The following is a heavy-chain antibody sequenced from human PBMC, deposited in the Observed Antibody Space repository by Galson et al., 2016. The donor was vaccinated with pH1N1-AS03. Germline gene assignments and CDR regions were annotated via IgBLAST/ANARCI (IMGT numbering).Heavy chain of an antibody. CDR2: IYHGVTT. CDR1: GDSVSSRSYY. CDR3: ARGFLEWPYYFDY. D-gene: IGHD3-3*01. J-gene: IGHJ4*02. V-gene: IGHV4-39*07. Sequence: ETLSLTCTVSGDSVSSRSYYWGWVRQPPGKGLEWIGSIYHGVTTFYNPSLKSRVTISVDTSKNQFSLNLNSVTAADTAVYYCARGFLEWPYYFDYWGQGTLVTVSS.